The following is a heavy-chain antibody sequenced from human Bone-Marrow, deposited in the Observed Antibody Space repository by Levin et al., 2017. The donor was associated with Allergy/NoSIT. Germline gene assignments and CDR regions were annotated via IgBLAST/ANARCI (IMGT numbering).Heavy chain of an antibody. CDR3: AYTGVVGATLDY. V-gene: IGHV1-69*13. D-gene: IGHD1-26*01. CDR1: GGTFSSYA. Sequence: SVKVSCKASGGTFSSYAISWVRQAPGQGLEWMGGIIPIFGTANYAQKFQGRVTITADESTSTAYMELSSLRSEDTAVYYCAYTGVVGATLDYWGQGTLVTVSS. J-gene: IGHJ4*02. CDR2: IIPIFGTA.